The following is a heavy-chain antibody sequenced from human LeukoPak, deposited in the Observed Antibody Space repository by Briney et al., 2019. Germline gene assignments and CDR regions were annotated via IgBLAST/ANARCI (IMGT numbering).Heavy chain of an antibody. CDR3: AKDKGGGYYYDSSLDY. V-gene: IGHV3-43D*03. D-gene: IGHD3-22*01. CDR1: GFTFDDYA. CDR2: ISWDGGST. Sequence: GGFLRLSCAASGFTFDDYAMHWVRQAPGKGLEWVSLISWDGGSTYYADSVKGRFTISRDNSKNSLCLQMNSLRAEDTALYYCAKDKGGGYYYDSSLDYWGQGTLVTVSS. J-gene: IGHJ4*02.